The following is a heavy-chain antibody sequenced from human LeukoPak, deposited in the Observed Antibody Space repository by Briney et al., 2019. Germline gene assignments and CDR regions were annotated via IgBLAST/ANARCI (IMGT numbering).Heavy chain of an antibody. CDR2: ISSSSSSSSTI. V-gene: IGHV3-48*04. D-gene: IGHD2-15*01. Sequence: GGSLRLSCAASGFTFSDYWMTWVRQAPGKGPEWVSYISSSSSSSSTIYYVDSVKGRFTISRDNGKNSLYLQMHRLRAEDTAVYYCARDSASVGHNDAFDIWGQGTMVTVSS. J-gene: IGHJ3*02. CDR1: GFTFSDYW. CDR3: ARDSASVGHNDAFDI.